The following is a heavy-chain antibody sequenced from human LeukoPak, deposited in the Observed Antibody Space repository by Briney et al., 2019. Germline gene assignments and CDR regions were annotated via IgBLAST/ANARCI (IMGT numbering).Heavy chain of an antibody. Sequence: GGSLRLSCAASGFTFSNAWMSWVRQAPGKGLEWVSVIYTDGSTFYADSVKGRFIISRDNSKNTLYLQMNNPTVEDTAMYYCTDAAAGWGQGTLVTVSS. J-gene: IGHJ4*02. CDR1: GFTFSNAW. V-gene: IGHV3-66*02. D-gene: IGHD6-25*01. CDR3: TDAAAG. CDR2: IYTDGST.